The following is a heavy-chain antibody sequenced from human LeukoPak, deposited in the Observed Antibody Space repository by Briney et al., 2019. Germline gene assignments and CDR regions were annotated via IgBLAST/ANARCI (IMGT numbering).Heavy chain of an antibody. Sequence: ASVKVSCKASGYTFTGYYMYWVRQAPGQGLEWMGWINPNSGDTNYAQKFQGRVTMTRDTSISTAYMELSRLRSDDTAVYYCARGVPTICLGGDLRMGFDPWGQGTLVTVSS. J-gene: IGHJ5*02. CDR2: INPNSGDT. D-gene: IGHD2-2*01. CDR3: ARGVPTICLGGDLRMGFDP. V-gene: IGHV1-2*02. CDR1: GYTFTGYY.